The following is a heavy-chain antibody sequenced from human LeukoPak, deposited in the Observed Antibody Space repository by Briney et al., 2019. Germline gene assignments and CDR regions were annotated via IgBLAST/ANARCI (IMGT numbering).Heavy chain of an antibody. CDR1: GFTFSTNW. J-gene: IGHJ4*02. D-gene: IGHD3-10*01. V-gene: IGHV3-74*01. CDR3: ARDKEGSLDY. Sequence: GDSLSLSCAPSGFTFSTNWMHWVRHAPGEGLVWVSHITSDGSSTRYADSAKGRFTISRDNAENTLYLQMNSLGDEDTAVYYCARDKEGSLDYWGQGTLVTVSS. CDR2: ITSDGSST.